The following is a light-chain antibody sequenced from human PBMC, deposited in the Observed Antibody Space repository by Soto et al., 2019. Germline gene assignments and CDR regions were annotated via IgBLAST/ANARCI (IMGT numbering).Light chain of an antibody. CDR3: HQYKSWHLH. CDR1: QSVSSS. V-gene: IGKV3D-15*01. Sequence: EIVMTQSPATLSVSPGEAATLSCRASQSVSSSYVAWYQQKPGQAPRLLIYGASNRATGIQARFSGSWSVTEFTLTISSLQSEDFAVYYCHQYKSWHLHFGVGTKVEI. CDR2: GAS. J-gene: IGKJ4*01.